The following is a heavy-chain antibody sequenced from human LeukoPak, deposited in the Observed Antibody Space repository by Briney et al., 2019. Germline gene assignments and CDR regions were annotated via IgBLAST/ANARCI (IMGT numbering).Heavy chain of an antibody. CDR3: ARNLGPDTYYYDSSGYDDY. J-gene: IGHJ4*02. CDR2: ISAYNGNT. D-gene: IGHD3-22*01. Sequence: ASVTVSCKASGYTFTSYGISWVRQAPGQGLEWMGWISAYNGNTNYAQKLQGRVTMTTDTSTSTAYMELRSLRSDDTAVYYCARNLGPDTYYYDSSGYDDYWGQGTLVTVSS. V-gene: IGHV1-18*01. CDR1: GYTFTSYG.